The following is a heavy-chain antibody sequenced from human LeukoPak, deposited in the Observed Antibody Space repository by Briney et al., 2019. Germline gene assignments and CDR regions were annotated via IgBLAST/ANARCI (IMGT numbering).Heavy chain of an antibody. CDR1: GGSISSGGYS. V-gene: IGHV4-30-2*05. Sequence: PSETLSLTCAVSGGSISSGGYSWSWIRQPPGKGLEWIGYIYYSGSTYYNPSLKSRVTISVDTSKNQFSLKLSSVTAADTAVYYCARDNDYGGKGGWYFDLWGRGTLVTVSS. J-gene: IGHJ2*01. CDR2: IYYSGST. CDR3: ARDNDYGGKGGWYFDL. D-gene: IGHD4-23*01.